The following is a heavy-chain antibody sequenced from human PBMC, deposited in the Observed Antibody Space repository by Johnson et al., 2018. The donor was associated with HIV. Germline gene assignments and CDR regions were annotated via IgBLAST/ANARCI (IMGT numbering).Heavy chain of an antibody. CDR2: IWYDGSNK. J-gene: IGHJ3*02. D-gene: IGHD2-21*01. Sequence: QVQLVESGGGLVQPGGSLRLSCAASGITVSSNYMSWVRPAPGKGLEWVAVIWYDGSNKHYSDSVKGRFTISRDNSKNTLYLQMNSLRAEDTAVYYGAREVHIVVVSSVRCAFDIWGQGTLVTVSS. CDR1: GITVSSNY. CDR3: AREVHIVVVSSVRCAFDI. V-gene: IGHV3-33*08.